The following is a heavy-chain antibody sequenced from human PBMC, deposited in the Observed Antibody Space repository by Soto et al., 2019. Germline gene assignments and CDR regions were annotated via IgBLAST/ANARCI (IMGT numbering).Heavy chain of an antibody. CDR2: IYYSGST. Sequence: SETLSLTCTVSGGSISSYYWSWIRQPPGKGLEWIGYIYYSGSTNYNPSLKSRVTISVDTSKNQFSLKLSSVTAADTAVYYCASLGPNRAGNFEPIDFRGKGILVTVSS. D-gene: IGHD3-9*01. J-gene: IGHJ4*02. CDR3: ASLGPNRAGNFEPIDF. CDR1: GGSISSYY. V-gene: IGHV4-59*08.